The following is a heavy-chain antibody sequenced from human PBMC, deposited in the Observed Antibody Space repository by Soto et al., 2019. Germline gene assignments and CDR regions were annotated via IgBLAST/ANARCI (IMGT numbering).Heavy chain of an antibody. V-gene: IGHV4-59*11. Sequence: SETQSLPWTVFGGSIINHYWSCIRQPPGKGLEWIGYIYYSGSTNYNPSLQSRVTIAVDTSKNQFSLKLSSVTAADTAVYYCAMSRPAVSGRGSWSDPWGQGTLVPVSS. J-gene: IGHJ5*02. CDR2: IYYSGST. D-gene: IGHD2-15*01. CDR1: GGSIINHY. CDR3: AMSRPAVSGRGSWSDP.